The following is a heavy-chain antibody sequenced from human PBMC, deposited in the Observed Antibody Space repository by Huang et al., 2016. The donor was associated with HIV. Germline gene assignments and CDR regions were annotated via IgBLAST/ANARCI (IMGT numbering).Heavy chain of an antibody. CDR3: AKDLYYYGSGAPSD. CDR1: GFTFCSYG. J-gene: IGHJ4*02. V-gene: IGHV3-30*18. Sequence: QVQLVESGGGVVQPGRSLRLSCAASGFTFCSYGMNWVRQASGKGLEWVAVISYDGSNKYSADSVKGRFTISRDNSKNTLYLQMNSLRAEDTAVYYCAKDLYYYGSGAPSDWGQGTLVTVSS. D-gene: IGHD3-10*01. CDR2: ISYDGSNK.